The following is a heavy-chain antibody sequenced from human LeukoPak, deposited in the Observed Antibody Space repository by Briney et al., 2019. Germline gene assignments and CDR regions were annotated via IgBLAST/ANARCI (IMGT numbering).Heavy chain of an antibody. D-gene: IGHD6-19*01. CDR3: ARDKVAGTGLDY. CDR2: INPNSGGT. J-gene: IGHJ4*02. V-gene: IGHV1-2*02. CDR1: GYTFTGYY. Sequence: GASVKVSCKASGYTFTGYYMHWVRQAPGQGLEWMGWINPNSGGTNYAQKFQGRVTMTRDTPISTAYMELSRLRSDDTAVYYCARDKVAGTGLDYWGQGTLVTVSS.